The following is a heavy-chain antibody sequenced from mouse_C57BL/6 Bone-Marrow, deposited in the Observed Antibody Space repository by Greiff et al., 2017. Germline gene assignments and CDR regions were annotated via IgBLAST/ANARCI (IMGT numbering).Heavy chain of an antibody. CDR3: AREVYYDYDLYYAMDY. CDR2: IDPSDSYT. V-gene: IGHV1-69*01. Sequence: VQLQQPGAELVMPGASVKLSCKASGYTFTSYWMHWVKQRPGQGLEWIGEIDPSDSYTNYNQKFKGKSTLTVDKSSSTAYLELRSLTSENSTVYYCAREVYYDYDLYYAMDYWGQGTSVTVSS. D-gene: IGHD2-4*01. CDR1: GYTFTSYW. J-gene: IGHJ4*01.